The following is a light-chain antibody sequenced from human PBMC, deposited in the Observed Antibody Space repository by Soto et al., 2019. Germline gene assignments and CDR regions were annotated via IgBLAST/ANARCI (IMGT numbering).Light chain of an antibody. CDR3: QQSYA. Sequence: DIQMTQSPSSLSASVGVTVTITCRASQTMSSYLNWYQQKPGKAPKLLIYATSSVQDGVPSRFSGSESGTDFFLTVTSLQPEDSATYYCQQSYAFGQGTKLEIK. V-gene: IGKV1-39*01. CDR2: ATS. J-gene: IGKJ2*01. CDR1: QTMSSY.